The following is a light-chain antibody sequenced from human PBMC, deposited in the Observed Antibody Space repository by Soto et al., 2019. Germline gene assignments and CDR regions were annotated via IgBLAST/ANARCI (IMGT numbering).Light chain of an antibody. CDR3: QQYNNWHQT. Sequence: ILVPHSPMTVSLYTGERATLSCRARQRVSNTYLAWSLQKPGQAPWLLSYGASTRPTGIPARFSGSGSGTEFTLTISSLQSEDFAVYYCQQYNNWHQTFVQGSKVDIK. CDR1: QRVSNTY. V-gene: IGKV3-15*01. J-gene: IGKJ1*01. CDR2: GAS.